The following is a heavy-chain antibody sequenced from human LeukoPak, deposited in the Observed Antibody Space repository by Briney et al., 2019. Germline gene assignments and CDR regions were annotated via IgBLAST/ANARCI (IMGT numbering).Heavy chain of an antibody. Sequence: PSETLSLTCTVSGGSISSYYWSWIRQPAGKGLEWIGRIYTSGSTNYNPSLKSRVTMSVDTSKNQFSLKLRSVTAADTAVYYCARDRIAAGSGIGMDVWGQGTTVTVSS. V-gene: IGHV4-4*07. CDR1: GGSISSYY. CDR2: IYTSGST. CDR3: ARDRIAAGSGIGMDV. J-gene: IGHJ6*02. D-gene: IGHD6-13*01.